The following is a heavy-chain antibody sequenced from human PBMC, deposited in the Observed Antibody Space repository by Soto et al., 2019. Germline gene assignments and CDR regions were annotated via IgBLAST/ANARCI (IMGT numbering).Heavy chain of an antibody. Sequence: PSEILSLTCTVSGGSISSYYWSWIRQPPGKGLEWIGYIYYSGSTNYNPSLKSRVTISVDTSKNQFSLKLSSVTAADTAVYYCARVYGLDLFDYWGQGTLVTVSS. CDR2: IYYSGST. V-gene: IGHV4-59*01. J-gene: IGHJ4*02. CDR3: ARVYGLDLFDY. CDR1: GGSISSYY. D-gene: IGHD2-8*01.